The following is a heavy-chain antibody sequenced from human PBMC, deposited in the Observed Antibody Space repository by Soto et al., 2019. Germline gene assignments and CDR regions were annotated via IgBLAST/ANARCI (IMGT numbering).Heavy chain of an antibody. CDR2: IPKDGSNK. CDR1: GFTFSSYS. D-gene: IGHD5-12*01. Sequence: GSLRLSCSTSGFTFSSYSMNWVRQAPGKGLGWVAVIPKDGSNKYDADSEKGRFTISRDNAKNTLYLQMNSLRAEDTAVYYCAKVKTVATIIYDYWGQATLVTVSS. J-gene: IGHJ4*02. V-gene: IGHV3-30*02. CDR3: AKVKTVATIIYDY.